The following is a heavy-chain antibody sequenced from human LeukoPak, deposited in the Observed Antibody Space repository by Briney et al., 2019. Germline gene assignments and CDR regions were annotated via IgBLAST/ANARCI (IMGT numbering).Heavy chain of an antibody. CDR2: ISSSGSTI. CDR1: GFTFSSYE. D-gene: IGHD3-10*01. CDR3: ARGSYYGSGSYFR. J-gene: IGHJ4*02. V-gene: IGHV3-48*03. Sequence: GGSLRLSCAASGFTFSSYEMNWVRQAPGKGLEWVSYISSSGSTIYYADSVKGRFTISRDNAKNSLYLQMNSLRAEDTAVYYCARGSYYGSGSYFRWGQGTLVTVSS.